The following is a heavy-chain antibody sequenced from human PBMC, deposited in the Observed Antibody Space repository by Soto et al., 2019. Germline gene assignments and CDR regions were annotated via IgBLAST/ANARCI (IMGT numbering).Heavy chain of an antibody. CDR2: ISGSGGST. D-gene: IGHD3-9*01. Sequence: GGSLRLSCAASGFTFSSYAMSWVRQAPGKGLEWVSAISGSGGSTYYADSVKGRFTISRDNSKNTLYLQMNSLRAEDTAVYYCAKAYNVLRYFDWLPYFYYWGQGALVTVSS. CDR1: GFTFSSYA. J-gene: IGHJ4*02. V-gene: IGHV3-23*01. CDR3: AKAYNVLRYFDWLPYFYY.